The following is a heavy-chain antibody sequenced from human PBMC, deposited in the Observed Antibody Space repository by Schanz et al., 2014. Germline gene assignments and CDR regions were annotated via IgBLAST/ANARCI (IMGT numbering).Heavy chain of an antibody. CDR3: ARAHGNNWYGKGLDY. D-gene: IGHD1-1*01. J-gene: IGHJ4*02. Sequence: EVQLLESGGGLVQPGGSLRLSCAAYGFTLSSYAMHWVRQAPGKGLEWVSAISGSGGSTYYADSVKGRFTISRDNSKNTLYLQMNSLRADDTAVYFCARAHGNNWYGKGLDYWGQGTQVTVSS. CDR2: ISGSGGST. V-gene: IGHV3-23*01. CDR1: GFTLSSYA.